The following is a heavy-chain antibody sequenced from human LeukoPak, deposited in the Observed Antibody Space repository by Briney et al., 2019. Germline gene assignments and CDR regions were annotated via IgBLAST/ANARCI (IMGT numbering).Heavy chain of an antibody. CDR2: IYYSGST. D-gene: IGHD4-17*01. CDR1: GGSISSSSYY. Sequence: SETLSLTCTVSGGSISSSSYYWGWIRQPPGKGLEWIGSIYYSGSTYYNPSLKSRVTISVDTSKNQFSLKLSSVTAADTAVYYCASDYGDHNWFDPWGQGTLVTVSS. V-gene: IGHV4-39*01. J-gene: IGHJ5*02. CDR3: ASDYGDHNWFDP.